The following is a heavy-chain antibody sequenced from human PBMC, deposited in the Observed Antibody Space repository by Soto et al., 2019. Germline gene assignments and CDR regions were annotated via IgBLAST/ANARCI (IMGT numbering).Heavy chain of an antibody. CDR1: GYSFTNYA. CDR3: AREMGSTQMRDDAFDI. CDR2: ISTYNGNR. J-gene: IGHJ3*02. V-gene: IGHV1-18*04. Sequence: QAQLVQSGAEVKKPGASVKVSCKASGYSFTNYAIVWVRQPPGEGLEWMGWISTYNGNRNDTQNHHGRATMTTDTSTRTDYIEQRSLRSDDTAVYYCAREMGSTQMRDDAFDIWGQATMVTVSS. D-gene: IGHD1-26*01.